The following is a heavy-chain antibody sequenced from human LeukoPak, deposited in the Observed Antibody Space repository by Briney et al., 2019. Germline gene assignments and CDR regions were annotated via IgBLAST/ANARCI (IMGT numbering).Heavy chain of an antibody. D-gene: IGHD3-9*01. CDR1: GYTFTGYY. CDR3: ARDPRYFDWLLGEYYFDY. J-gene: IGHJ4*02. Sequence: GASVKVSCKASGYTFTGYYMHWVRQAPGQGLEWMGWINPNSGGTNYAQKLQGRVTMTTETSTSTAYMELRRLRSDDTAVYYCARDPRYFDWLLGEYYFDYWAQGPLVTVSS. CDR2: INPNSGGT. V-gene: IGHV1-2*02.